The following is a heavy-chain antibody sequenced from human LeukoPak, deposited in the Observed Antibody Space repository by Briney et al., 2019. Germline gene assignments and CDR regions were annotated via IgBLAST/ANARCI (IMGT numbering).Heavy chain of an antibody. J-gene: IGHJ4*02. CDR3: ARDRGPRTGFMVREAYDY. CDR2: INTDGSIT. D-gene: IGHD3-10*01. V-gene: IGHV3-74*01. Sequence: GGSLRLSRAASGFTFSDYWIHRVRQAPGKGLVWVSRINTDGSITNYADSVKGRFTISRDNAKNTLYLQMSSLRAEDTAVYYCARDRGPRTGFMVREAYDYWGQGTLVTVSS. CDR1: GFTFSDYW.